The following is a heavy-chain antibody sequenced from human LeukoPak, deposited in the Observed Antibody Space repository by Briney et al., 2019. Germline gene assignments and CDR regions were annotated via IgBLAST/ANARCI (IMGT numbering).Heavy chain of an antibody. CDR2: IKQDGSEI. CDR3: ARVLLWFGEFTAPFDY. V-gene: IGHV3-7*01. Sequence: GGSLRLSCAASGFTFSDYWMSWVRQAPGKGLEWVANIKQDGSEIYYVDSVKGRFSVSRDNAKNSLYLQMNSLRAEDTAVYYCARVLLWFGEFTAPFDYWGQGSWVTVSS. CDR1: GFTFSDYW. D-gene: IGHD3-10*01. J-gene: IGHJ4*02.